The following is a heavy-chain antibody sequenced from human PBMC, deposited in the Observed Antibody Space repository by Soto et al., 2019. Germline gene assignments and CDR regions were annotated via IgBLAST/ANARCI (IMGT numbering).Heavy chain of an antibody. V-gene: IGHV1-69*12. Sequence: QVQLVQSGAEVKKPGSSVKVSCKASGGTFSSYAISWVRQAPGQGLEWMGGIIPIFGTADYAQKFQGRVTITAAESTSTASVELSSLRSEDTAVYYCAKNPENYYYGMDVWGQGTTVTVSS. J-gene: IGHJ6*02. CDR3: AKNPENYYYGMDV. CDR2: IIPIFGTA. CDR1: GGTFSSYA.